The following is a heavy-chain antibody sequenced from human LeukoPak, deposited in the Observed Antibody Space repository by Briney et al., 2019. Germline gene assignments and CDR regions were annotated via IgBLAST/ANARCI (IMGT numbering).Heavy chain of an antibody. J-gene: IGHJ4*02. V-gene: IGHV4-59*01. Sequence: SETLSLTCTVSGDSINGFYWSWIRQPPGKGLEWIGYIYYTGSTNYNPSLKSRVTISVDTSKNQFSLKLSSVTAADTAVYYCAGGLRLEYLYDYWGQGTLVTVSS. CDR3: AGGLRLEYLYDY. CDR2: IYYTGST. CDR1: GDSINGFY. D-gene: IGHD5-12*01.